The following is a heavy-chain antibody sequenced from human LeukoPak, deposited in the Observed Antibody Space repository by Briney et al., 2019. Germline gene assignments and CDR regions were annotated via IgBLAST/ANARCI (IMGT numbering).Heavy chain of an antibody. D-gene: IGHD5-24*01. V-gene: IGHV3-23*01. CDR2: ISGSGSST. Sequence: PGGSLRLSCAASGFTFSTYAMSWVRQAPGKGLEWVSVISGSGSSTYYADSVKGRFTICRDNSKNTLYLQMNSLRAEDTAAYCCAKEMATIRAFDFWGQGTMVTVSS. CDR3: AKEMATIRAFDF. CDR1: GFTFSTYA. J-gene: IGHJ3*01.